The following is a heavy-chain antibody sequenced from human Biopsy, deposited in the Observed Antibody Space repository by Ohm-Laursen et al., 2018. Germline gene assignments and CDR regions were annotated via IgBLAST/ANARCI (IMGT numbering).Heavy chain of an antibody. CDR1: GYSFTSYY. V-gene: IGHV1-46*01. J-gene: IGHJ4*02. Sequence: ASVKVSCKASGYSFTSYYMHWVQQAPGQGFEWMGMINPSGSTTSYPQIFQGRVTMTRDTSKSTVYMELSSLRSADTAVYFCARNTGWYGDLYYFDYWGQGTLVTVSS. CDR3: ARNTGWYGDLYYFDY. CDR2: INPSGSTT. D-gene: IGHD6-19*01.